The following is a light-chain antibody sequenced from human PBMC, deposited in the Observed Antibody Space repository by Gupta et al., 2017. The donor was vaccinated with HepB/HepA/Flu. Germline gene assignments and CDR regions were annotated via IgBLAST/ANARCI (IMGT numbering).Light chain of an antibody. CDR3: QQSYSTPGT. V-gene: IGKV1-39*01. CDR2: AAS. CDR1: QSLSSY. J-gene: IGKJ3*01. Sequence: IQMTQSPSSLSASVGDRVTITCRASQSLSSYLNWYQQKPGKAPKLLIYAASSLQSGVPSRFSGSGSGTDFTLTISSLQPEDFATYYCQQSYSTPGTFGPGTKVDIK.